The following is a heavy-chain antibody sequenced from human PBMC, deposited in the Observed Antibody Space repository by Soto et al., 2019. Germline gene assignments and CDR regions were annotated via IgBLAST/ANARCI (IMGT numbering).Heavy chain of an antibody. CDR2: ISGSGGST. V-gene: IGHV3-23*01. CDR3: AKFGVVVPAAKYYYYYMDV. Sequence: GGSLRLSCAASGFTFSSYAMSWVRQAPGKGLEWVSAISGSGGSTYYADSVKGRFTISRDNSKNTLYLQMNSLRAEDTAVYYCAKFGVVVPAAKYYYYYMDVWGKGTTVTVSS. J-gene: IGHJ6*03. D-gene: IGHD2-2*01. CDR1: GFTFSSYA.